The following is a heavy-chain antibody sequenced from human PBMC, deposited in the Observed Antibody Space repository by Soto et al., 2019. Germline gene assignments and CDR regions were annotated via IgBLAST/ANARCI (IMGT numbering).Heavy chain of an antibody. CDR3: ARDIEQQLAYFDY. Sequence: GGSLRLSCAASGFTFSSYGMHWVRQAPGKGLEWVAVIWYDGSNKYYADSVKGRFTISRDNSKNTLYLQMNSLRAEDTAVYYCARDIEQQLAYFDYWGQGTLVTVSS. D-gene: IGHD6-13*01. V-gene: IGHV3-33*01. CDR2: IWYDGSNK. J-gene: IGHJ4*02. CDR1: GFTFSSYG.